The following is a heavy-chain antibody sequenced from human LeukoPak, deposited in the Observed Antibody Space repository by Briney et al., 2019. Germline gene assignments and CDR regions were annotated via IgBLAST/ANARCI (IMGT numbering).Heavy chain of an antibody. J-gene: IGHJ4*02. V-gene: IGHV3-66*01. CDR2: IYSGGST. Sequence: GGSLRLSCAASGFTFSSYAMHWVRQAPGKGLEWVSVIYSGGSTYYADSVKGRFTISRDNSKNTLYLQMNSLRAEDTAVYYCARGRITMVRGVYFDYWGQGTLVTVSS. D-gene: IGHD3-10*01. CDR1: GFTFSSYA. CDR3: ARGRITMVRGVYFDY.